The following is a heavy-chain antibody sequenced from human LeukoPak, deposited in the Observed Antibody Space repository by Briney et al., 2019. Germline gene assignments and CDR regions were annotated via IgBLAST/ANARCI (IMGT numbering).Heavy chain of an antibody. Sequence: GGSLRLSCAASGFTVSSNYMSWVRQAPGKGLEWVSVIYGGGSAYYADSVKGRFTISRDNSKNTLYLQMNSLRVEDTAVYYCVKRAIIASGSYQSSYYFDYWGQGTLVTVSS. CDR1: GFTVSSNY. CDR2: IYGGGSA. CDR3: VKRAIIASGSYQSSYYFDY. V-gene: IGHV3-66*04. D-gene: IGHD3-10*01. J-gene: IGHJ4*02.